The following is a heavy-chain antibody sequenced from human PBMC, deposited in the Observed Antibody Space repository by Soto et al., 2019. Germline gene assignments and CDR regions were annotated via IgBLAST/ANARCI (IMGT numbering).Heavy chain of an antibody. D-gene: IGHD3-10*01. J-gene: IGHJ6*03. CDR2: INHSGST. CDR1: GGSFSGYY. V-gene: IGHV4-34*01. Sequence: QVQLQQWGAGLLKPSETLSLTCAVYGGSFSGYYWSWIRQPPGKGLEWIGEINHSGSTNYNPSLKSRVTISVDTCKHQFSLKLSSVTDADTAVYYWARGYYGSGSYYWHYYMDVWGKGTTVTVSS. CDR3: ARGYYGSGSYYWHYYMDV.